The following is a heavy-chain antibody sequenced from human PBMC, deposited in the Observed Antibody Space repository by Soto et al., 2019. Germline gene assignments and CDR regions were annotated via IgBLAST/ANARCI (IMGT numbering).Heavy chain of an antibody. J-gene: IGHJ6*02. CDR3: ARHLVPSSSWYIYYYYGMDV. D-gene: IGHD6-13*01. CDR2: IYYSGST. CDR1: GGSISSSSYY. Sequence: SATLSLTCTVSGGSISSSSYYWGWIRQPPGKGLEWIGSIYYSGSTYYNPSLKSRVTISVDTSKNQFSLKLSSVTAADTAVYYCARHLVPSSSWYIYYYYGMDVWGQGTTVTVS. V-gene: IGHV4-39*01.